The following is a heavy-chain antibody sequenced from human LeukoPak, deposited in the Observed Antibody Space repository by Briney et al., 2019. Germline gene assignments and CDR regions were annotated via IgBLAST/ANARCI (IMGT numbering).Heavy chain of an antibody. CDR3: ARDFGDYVWGSYRLRELLDY. Sequence: ASVKVSCKASGYTFTSYGISWVRQAPGQGLEWTGWISAYNGNTNYAQKLQGRVTMTTDTSTSTAYMELRSLRSDDTAVYYCARDFGDYVWGSYRLRELLDYWGQGTLVTVSS. J-gene: IGHJ4*02. CDR2: ISAYNGNT. D-gene: IGHD3-16*02. CDR1: GYTFTSYG. V-gene: IGHV1-18*01.